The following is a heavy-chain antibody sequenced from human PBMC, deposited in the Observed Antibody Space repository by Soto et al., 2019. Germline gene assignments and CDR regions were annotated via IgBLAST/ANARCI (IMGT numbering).Heavy chain of an antibody. CDR1: GFTFSSYA. D-gene: IGHD6-19*01. J-gene: IGHJ4*02. CDR2: IGGSGAGT. V-gene: IGHV3-23*01. Sequence: EVQLLESGGGLVQPGWSLRLSCAASGFTFSSYAMSWFRQSPGKGLEWVSGIGGSGAGTNYADSVKGRFTISRNNSKNTLYLQMSSVRAEDSAVYYCARGAGIAVAGTHLDYWGQGTLVTVSS. CDR3: ARGAGIAVAGTHLDY.